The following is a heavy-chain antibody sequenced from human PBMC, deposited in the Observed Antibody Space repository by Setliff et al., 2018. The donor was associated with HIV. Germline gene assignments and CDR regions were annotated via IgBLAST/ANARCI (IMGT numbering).Heavy chain of an antibody. CDR1: GFTFSSYA. J-gene: IGHJ4*02. V-gene: IGHV3-23*01. CDR3: ARGGIVVVPAVSSRYDY. CDR2: ISGSGGRT. Sequence: GGSLRLSCAASGFTFSSYAMSWVRQAPGKGLEWVSGISGSGGRTYYADSVKGRFTISRDNSKNTLYLQMNSLRAEDTAVYYCARGGIVVVPAVSSRYDYWGQGTLVTVSS. D-gene: IGHD2-2*01.